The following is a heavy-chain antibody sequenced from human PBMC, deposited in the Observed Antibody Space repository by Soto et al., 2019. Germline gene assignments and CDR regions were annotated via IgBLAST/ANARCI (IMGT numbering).Heavy chain of an antibody. D-gene: IGHD2-2*01. J-gene: IGHJ1*01. CDR1: GXTFSTFA. CDR2: ISANGYNQ. V-gene: IGHV3-30*04. Sequence: QVQXXESXXGVXXXGXSLXLSCAASGXTFSTFAIHXVRQAPXXXLGWVAAISANGYNQFYGHSVKGRFIISRDNSWNXXDLXXXSVRVEDTALYYCVRDTAEDCRSDTCYVPLQHWGQGTLVTVSS. CDR3: VRDTAEDCRSDTCYVPLQH.